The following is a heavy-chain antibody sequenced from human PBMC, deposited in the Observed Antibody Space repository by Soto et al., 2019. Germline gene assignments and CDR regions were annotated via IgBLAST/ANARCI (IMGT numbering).Heavy chain of an antibody. D-gene: IGHD6-13*01. J-gene: IGHJ3*02. V-gene: IGHV3-23*01. CDR3: AKIPHSSSWYLDAFDI. CDR2: ISGSGGST. CDR1: GFTFSSYA. Sequence: EVQLLESGGGLVQPGGSLRLSCAASGFTFSSYAMSWVRQAPGKGLEWVSGISGSGGSTYYADSVKGRFTISRDNSKNTLYLPMNSLRAEDTAVYYCAKIPHSSSWYLDAFDIWGQGTMVTVSS.